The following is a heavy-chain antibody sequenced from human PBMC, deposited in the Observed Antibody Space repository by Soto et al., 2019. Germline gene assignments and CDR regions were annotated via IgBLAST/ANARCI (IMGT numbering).Heavy chain of an antibody. V-gene: IGHV3-21*01. CDR2: ISSSSSYI. CDR3: ARVIPYSSSPFDY. Sequence: EVQLVESGGGLVKPGGSLRLSCAASGFTFSSYSMNWVRQAPGKGLEWVSSISSSSSYIYYADSVKGRFTISRDNAKNSLYLQMNSLRAEDTAVYYCARVIPYSSSPFDYWGQGTLVTVSS. CDR1: GFTFSSYS. D-gene: IGHD6-13*01. J-gene: IGHJ4*02.